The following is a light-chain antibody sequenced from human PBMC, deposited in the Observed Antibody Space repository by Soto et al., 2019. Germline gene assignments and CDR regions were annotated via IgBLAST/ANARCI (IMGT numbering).Light chain of an antibody. V-gene: IGKV4-1*01. Sequence: DIVMTQSPDSLAVSLGERATINCKSSQSVLYSSNNKNYLAWYQQKPGQPTKMLIYCASTRESSVPDRFSGSGSGTDFTLPISSLQGVDVAVFYRQQYYRPWTFGQGTKVEIK. CDR1: QSVLYSSNNKNY. J-gene: IGKJ1*01. CDR3: QQYYRPWT. CDR2: CAS.